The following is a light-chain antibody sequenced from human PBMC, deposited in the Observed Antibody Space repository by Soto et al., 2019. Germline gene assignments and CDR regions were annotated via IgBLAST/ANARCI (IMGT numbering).Light chain of an antibody. Sequence: ENVLTQSPGTLSLSPGERATLSCSASQVTSRYLSWYQQRPGQAPRLLIYGASSRSTGIPDRFSGSGSGTDFTLTISRLEPEDFAVDYCQQYSTSPFSFGHGTRLEI. CDR3: QQYSTSPFS. CDR2: GAS. J-gene: IGKJ5*01. CDR1: QVTSRY. V-gene: IGKV3-20*01.